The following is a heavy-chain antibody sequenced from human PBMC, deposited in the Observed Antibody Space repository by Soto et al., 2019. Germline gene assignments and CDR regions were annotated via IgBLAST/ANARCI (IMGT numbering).Heavy chain of an antibody. CDR3: ARGALGTYYYYYGMDV. CDR2: IIPIFGTA. CDR1: GGTFSSYA. J-gene: IGHJ6*02. D-gene: IGHD3-10*01. V-gene: IGHV1-69*01. Sequence: QVQLVQSGAEVKKPGSSVKVSCKASGGTFSSYAISWVRQAPGQGLEWMGGIIPIFGTANYAQKFQGRVTITADDSTSTAYMGLSSLRSEATAVYYCARGALGTYYYYYGMDVWGQGTTVTVSS.